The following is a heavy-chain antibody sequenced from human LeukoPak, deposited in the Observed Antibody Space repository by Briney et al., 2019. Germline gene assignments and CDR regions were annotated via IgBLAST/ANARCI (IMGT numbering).Heavy chain of an antibody. CDR1: GFTFSGFA. V-gene: IGHV3-23*01. Sequence: PGGSLRLSCAASGFTFSGFAMTWVRQAPGKGLEWVSGISGSGGNTYYADSVKGRFTTSRDNSKNTLYLQMSSLRAEDTAVYYCARILRGNIYGGFDFWGQGTLVTVSS. CDR2: ISGSGGNT. D-gene: IGHD5-18*01. CDR3: ARILRGNIYGGFDF. J-gene: IGHJ4*02.